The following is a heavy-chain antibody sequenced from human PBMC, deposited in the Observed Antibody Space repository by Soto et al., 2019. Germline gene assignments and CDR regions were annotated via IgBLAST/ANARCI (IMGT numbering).Heavy chain of an antibody. CDR1: GGTFISYT. Sequence: SVKVSCKASGGTFISYTISWVRQAPGQGLEWMGRIIPILGIANYAQKFQGRVTITADKSTSTAYTELSSLRSEDTAVYYCAREYIVVVPAASTWFDPWGQGTLVTV. CDR2: IIPILGIA. V-gene: IGHV1-69*04. J-gene: IGHJ5*02. CDR3: AREYIVVVPAASTWFDP. D-gene: IGHD2-2*01.